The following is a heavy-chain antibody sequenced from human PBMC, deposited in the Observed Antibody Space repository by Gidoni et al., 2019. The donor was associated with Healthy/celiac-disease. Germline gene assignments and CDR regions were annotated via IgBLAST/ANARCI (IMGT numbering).Heavy chain of an antibody. J-gene: IGHJ4*02. CDR1: GGSSSSGGYY. CDR2: IYYSGST. V-gene: IGHV4-31*03. CDR3: AGGRRGMGYYDSSGYYGY. D-gene: IGHD3-22*01. Sequence: QVQLQESGPGLVKPSQTLSLTCTVAGGSSSSGGYYWSWIRQHPGKGLEWIGYIYYSGSTYYNPSLKSRVTISVDTSKNQFSLKLSSVTAADTAVYYCAGGRRGMGYYDSSGYYGYWGQGTLVTVSS.